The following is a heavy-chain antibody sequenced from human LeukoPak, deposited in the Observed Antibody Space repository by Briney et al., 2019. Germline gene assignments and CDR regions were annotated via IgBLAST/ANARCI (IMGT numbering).Heavy chain of an antibody. V-gene: IGHV3-30*04. J-gene: IGHJ3*02. CDR1: GFTFSSYA. D-gene: IGHD3-22*01. CDR2: ISYDGSNK. CDR3: ARIRSGYYPLSNAFDI. Sequence: GGSLRLSCAASGFTFSSYAMHWVRQAPGKGLEWVAVISYDGSNKYYADSVKGRSTISRDNSKNTLFLQMNSLRVEDTAVYYCARIRSGYYPLSNAFDIWGQGTMVTVSS.